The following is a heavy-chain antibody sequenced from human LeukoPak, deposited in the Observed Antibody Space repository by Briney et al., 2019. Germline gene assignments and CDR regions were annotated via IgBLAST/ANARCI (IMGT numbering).Heavy chain of an antibody. Sequence: SETLSLTCTVSGGSISSSSYYWGWIRQPPGKGLEWIGSIYYSGSTNYNPSLKSRVTISVDTSKNQFSLKLSSVTAADTAVYYCARTMYYYDSSGYYYAYYFDYWGQGTLVTVSS. CDR3: ARTMYYYDSSGYYYAYYFDY. V-gene: IGHV4-39*07. J-gene: IGHJ4*02. CDR2: IYYSGST. D-gene: IGHD3-22*01. CDR1: GGSISSSSYY.